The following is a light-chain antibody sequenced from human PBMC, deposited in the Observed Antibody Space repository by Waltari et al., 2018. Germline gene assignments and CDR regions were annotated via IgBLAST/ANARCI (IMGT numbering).Light chain of an antibody. CDR2: DAS. V-gene: IGKV1-39*01. CDR3: QQSYSAPFT. Sequence: DIQMTQSPSSLSASVGDRVTITCRASRGIDAFLNWYQQQPGKAPKLLIYDASTLQRGVPPRFIATRIGTDFSLTISDLQPEYLSTYFCQQSYSAPFTFGRWRRLE. J-gene: IGKJ5*01. CDR1: RGIDAF.